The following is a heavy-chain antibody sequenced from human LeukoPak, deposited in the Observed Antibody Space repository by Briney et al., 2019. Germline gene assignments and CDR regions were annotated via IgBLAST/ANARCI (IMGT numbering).Heavy chain of an antibody. V-gene: IGHV1-46*01. D-gene: IGHD3-10*01. J-gene: IGHJ4*02. Sequence: ASVKVSCKASGYTFTSYYMHWVRQAPGQGLEWMGIINPSGGSTSYAQKFQGRVTMTRDMSTSTVYMELSSLRSEDTAVYYCARATYYYGSGSYPFDYWGQGTLVTVSS. CDR2: INPSGGST. CDR1: GYTFTSYY. CDR3: ARATYYYGSGSYPFDY.